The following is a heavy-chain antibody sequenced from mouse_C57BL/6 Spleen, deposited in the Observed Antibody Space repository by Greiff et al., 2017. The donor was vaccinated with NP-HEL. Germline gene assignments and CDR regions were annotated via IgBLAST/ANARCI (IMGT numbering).Heavy chain of an antibody. CDR1: GYTFTSYW. CDR2: INPGSGGT. V-gene: IGHV1-53*01. Sequence: QVQLQQPGTELVKPGASVKLSCKASGYTFTSYWMHWVKQRPGQGLEWIGVINPGSGGTNYNEKFKGKATLTADKSSSTAYMQLSSLTSEDSAVYFCARKGEDYDGYFDVWGTGTTVTVSS. D-gene: IGHD2-4*01. CDR3: ARKGEDYDGYFDV. J-gene: IGHJ1*03.